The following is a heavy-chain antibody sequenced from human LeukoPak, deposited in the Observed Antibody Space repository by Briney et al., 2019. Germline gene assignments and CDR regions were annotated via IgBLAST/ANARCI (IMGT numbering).Heavy chain of an antibody. CDR2: VHYSGNT. Sequence: SETLSLTCSVSGGSISNYYWSWIRQPPGKGLEWIGYVHYSGNTNYNPSLKSRLTISVDTSKNQFSLMLSSVSAADTALYYCARGLSNSCYLFDYWGQGTLVTVSS. J-gene: IGHJ4*02. CDR3: ARGLSNSCYLFDY. CDR1: GGSISNYY. V-gene: IGHV4-59*01. D-gene: IGHD6-13*01.